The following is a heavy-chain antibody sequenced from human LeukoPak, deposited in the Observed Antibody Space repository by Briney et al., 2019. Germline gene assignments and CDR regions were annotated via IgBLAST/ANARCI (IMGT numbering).Heavy chain of an antibody. CDR3: AKGAIVGAICSSPYFDY. CDR1: GFTFDDYA. D-gene: IGHD1-26*01. J-gene: IGHJ4*02. V-gene: IGHV3-43*02. CDR2: ISGDGGST. Sequence: GGSLRLSCAASGFTFDDYAMHWVRQAPGKGLEWVSLISGDGGSTYYADSVKGRFTISRDNSKNSLYLQMNSLRTEDTALYYCAKGAIVGAICSSPYFDYWGQGTLVTVSS.